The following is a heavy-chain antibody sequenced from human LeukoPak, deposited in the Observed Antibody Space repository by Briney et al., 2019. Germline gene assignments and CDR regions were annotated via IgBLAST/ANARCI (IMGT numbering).Heavy chain of an antibody. CDR1: GGSISSGDYY. D-gene: IGHD3/OR15-3a*01. V-gene: IGHV4-30-4*01. J-gene: IGHJ2*01. CDR3: ARAVDSGYFDL. Sequence: PSETLSLTCTVSGGSISSGDYYWSWIRQPPGKGLEWIGYIYYSGSTYYNPSLKSRVTISVDTSKNQFSLKLSSVTAADTAVYYCARAVDSGYFDLWGRGTLVTVSS. CDR2: IYYSGST.